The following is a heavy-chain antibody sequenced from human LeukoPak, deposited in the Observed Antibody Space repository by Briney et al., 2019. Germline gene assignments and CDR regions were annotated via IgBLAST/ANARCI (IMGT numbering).Heavy chain of an antibody. Sequence: PSETLSLTCAVYGGSFSGYYWSWIRQPPGKGLEWIGEINHSGSTNYNPSLKSRVTISVDTSKNQFSLKLSSVTAADTAVYYCARQTGRYWGQGTLVTVSS. D-gene: IGHD1-1*01. V-gene: IGHV4-34*01. CDR2: INHSGST. CDR3: ARQTGRY. J-gene: IGHJ4*02. CDR1: GGSFSGYY.